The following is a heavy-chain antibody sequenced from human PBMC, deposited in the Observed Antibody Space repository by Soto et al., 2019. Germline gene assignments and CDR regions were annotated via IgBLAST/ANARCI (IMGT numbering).Heavy chain of an antibody. CDR3: ARDLFGYCSGGSCYTDF. Sequence: ASVKVSCKASGYTFTSYGISWVRQAPGQGLEWMGWISAYNGNTNYAQKLQGRVTMTTDTSTSTAYMELRSLRSDDTAVYYCARDLFGYCSGGSCYTDFCGQGTLVIVSS. CDR1: GYTFTSYG. V-gene: IGHV1-18*01. J-gene: IGHJ4*02. CDR2: ISAYNGNT. D-gene: IGHD2-15*01.